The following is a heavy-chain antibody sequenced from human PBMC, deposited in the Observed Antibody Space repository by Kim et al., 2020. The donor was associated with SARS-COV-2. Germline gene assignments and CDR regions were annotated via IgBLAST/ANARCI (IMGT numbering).Heavy chain of an antibody. J-gene: IGHJ6*02. D-gene: IGHD5-12*01. CDR3: ARDRLQYGGYPGPYYYYYYGMDG. Sequence: SVKVSCKAYGGTFSSYAISWVRQAPGQGLEWMGGIIPIFGTANYAQKFQGRVTITADESTSTAYMELSSLRSEDTAVYYCARDRLQYGGYPGPYYYYYYGMDGWGQGTTVTVSS. V-gene: IGHV1-69*13. CDR2: IIPIFGTA. CDR1: GGTFSSYA.